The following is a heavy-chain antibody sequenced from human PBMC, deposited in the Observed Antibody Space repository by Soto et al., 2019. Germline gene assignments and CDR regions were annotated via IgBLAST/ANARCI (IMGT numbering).Heavy chain of an antibody. CDR3: VREGDDVLRFLEWLSDGGRYFDY. V-gene: IGHV4-34*01. J-gene: IGHJ4*02. CDR1: GGSFSGYY. CDR2: SYHSGST. D-gene: IGHD3-3*01. Sequence: PSETLSLTCAVYGGSFSGYYWSWIRQPPGKGLEWIGTSYHSGSTYYNPSLKSRVTISVDTSKNQFSLKLSSVTAADTAVYYCVREGDDVLRFLEWLSDGGRYFDYWGQGTLVTVSS.